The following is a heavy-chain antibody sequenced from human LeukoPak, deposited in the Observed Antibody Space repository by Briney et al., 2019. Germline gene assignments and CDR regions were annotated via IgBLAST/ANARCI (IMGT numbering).Heavy chain of an antibody. V-gene: IGHV1-2*02. J-gene: IGHJ6*03. CDR3: ARDLWPDYYYYMDV. CDR1: GYTFTGYY. Sequence: ASVKVSCKASGYTFTGYYMHWVRQAPGQGLEWMGWINPSSGGTNYAQKFQGRVTMTRDTSISTAYMELSRLRSDDTAVYYCARDLWPDYYYYMDVWGKGTTVTVSS. D-gene: IGHD2-21*01. CDR2: INPSSGGT.